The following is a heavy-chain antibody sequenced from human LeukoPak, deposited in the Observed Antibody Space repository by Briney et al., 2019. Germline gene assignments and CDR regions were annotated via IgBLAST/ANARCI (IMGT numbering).Heavy chain of an antibody. CDR2: IYHSGST. Sequence: SETLSLTCTVSGYSISSGYYWGGIRQPPGKGLDWIGSIYHSGSTYYNPSLQSRVTISVDTSKNQFSLKLSSVAAAETAVYDCARVYVEYQLRVFDWCGQTPLGTVSS. CDR3: ARVYVEYQLRVFDW. J-gene: IGHJ4*02. V-gene: IGHV4-38-2*02. D-gene: IGHD2-2*01. CDR1: GYSISSGYY.